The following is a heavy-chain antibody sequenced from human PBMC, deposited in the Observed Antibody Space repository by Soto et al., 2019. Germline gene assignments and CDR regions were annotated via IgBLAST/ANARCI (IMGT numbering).Heavy chain of an antibody. J-gene: IGHJ6*03. D-gene: IGHD2-21*02. CDR2: INPNSGGT. V-gene: IGHV1-2*04. Sequence: GASVKVSCKASGYTFTGYYMHWVRQAPGQGLEWMGWINPNSGGTNYAQKFQGWVTMTRDTSISTAYMELSRLRSDDTAVYYCAREVVAAMDYYYYYMDVWGKGTTVTVSS. CDR3: AREVVAAMDYYYYYMDV. CDR1: GYTFTGYY.